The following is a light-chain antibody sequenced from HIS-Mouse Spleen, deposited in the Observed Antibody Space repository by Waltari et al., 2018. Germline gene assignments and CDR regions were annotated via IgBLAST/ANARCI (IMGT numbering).Light chain of an antibody. CDR3: YSTDSSGNHRV. V-gene: IGLV3-10*01. Sequence: SYELTQPPSVSVSPVQPASITCSGDALPKKYAYWYQQNSGQAPVLVIYEDSKRPSGIPERFSGSSSGTMATLTISGAQVEDEADYYCYSTDSSGNHRVFGGGTKLTVL. J-gene: IGLJ2*01. CDR2: EDS. CDR1: ALPKKY.